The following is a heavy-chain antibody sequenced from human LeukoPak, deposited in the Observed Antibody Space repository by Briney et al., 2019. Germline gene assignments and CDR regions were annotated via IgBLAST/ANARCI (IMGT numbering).Heavy chain of an antibody. CDR3: AKAPPYKKYFDY. D-gene: IGHD1-1*01. CDR1: GFTFSSYS. CDR2: ISSSSSYI. J-gene: IGHJ4*02. Sequence: GGSLRLSCAASGFTFSSYSMNWVRQAPGKGLEWVSSISSSSSYIYYADSVKGRFTISRDNAKNSLYLQMNSLRAEDTAVYYCAKAPPYKKYFDYWGQGTLVTVSS. V-gene: IGHV3-21*04.